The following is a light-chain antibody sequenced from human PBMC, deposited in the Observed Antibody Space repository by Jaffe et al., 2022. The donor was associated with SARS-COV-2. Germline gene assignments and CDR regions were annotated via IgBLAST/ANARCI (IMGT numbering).Light chain of an antibody. CDR2: AVA. J-gene: IGLJ2*01. CDR3: SSYAGPNNLVI. Sequence: QSALTQPPSASGSPGQSVTISCTGTSSDIGTYNYVSWYQQHPGKAPKLLIFAVAQRPSGVPDRFSGSKTGNTASLTVSGLQAEDEADYYCSSYAGPNNLVIIGGGTKLTVL. CDR1: SSDIGTYNY. V-gene: IGLV2-8*01.